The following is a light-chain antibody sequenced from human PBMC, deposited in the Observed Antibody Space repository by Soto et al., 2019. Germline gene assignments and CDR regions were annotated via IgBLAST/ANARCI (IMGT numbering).Light chain of an antibody. CDR2: GAS. CDR1: QSVSSSY. V-gene: IGKV3-20*01. J-gene: IGKJ1*01. CDR3: QQYDTSPT. Sequence: EIVLTQSPGTLSLSPGERATLSCRASQSVSSSYLAWYQQIPGLAPRLLIYGASSRATGIPDRFSGSGSGTDFTLTISRLEPEDFAFYYCQQYDTSPTFGQGTKV.